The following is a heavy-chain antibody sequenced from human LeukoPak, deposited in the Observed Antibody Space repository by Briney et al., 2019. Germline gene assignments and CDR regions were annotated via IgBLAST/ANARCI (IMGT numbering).Heavy chain of an antibody. CDR2: INHSGST. Sequence: SETLSLTCAVYGGSFSGYYWSWIRQPPGKGLELIGEINHSGSTNYNPSLKSRVTISVDTSKNQFSLKLSSVTAADTAVYYCARTYYYGSGFDYWGQGTLVTVSS. CDR3: ARTYYYGSGFDY. CDR1: GGSFSGYY. V-gene: IGHV4-34*01. D-gene: IGHD3-10*01. J-gene: IGHJ4*02.